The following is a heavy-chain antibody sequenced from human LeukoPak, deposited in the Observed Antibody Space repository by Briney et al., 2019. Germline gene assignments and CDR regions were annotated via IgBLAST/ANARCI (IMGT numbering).Heavy chain of an antibody. Sequence: SETLSLTCTVSGGSISSTTYYWAWSRQPPGKGLEWIGRIYTSGSTNYNPSLKSRATISVDTSKNQFSLKLSSVTAADTAVYYCAREGGATTPFDYWGQGTLVTVSS. D-gene: IGHD1-26*01. CDR2: IYTSGST. CDR1: GGSISSTTYY. J-gene: IGHJ4*02. CDR3: AREGGATTPFDY. V-gene: IGHV4-39*07.